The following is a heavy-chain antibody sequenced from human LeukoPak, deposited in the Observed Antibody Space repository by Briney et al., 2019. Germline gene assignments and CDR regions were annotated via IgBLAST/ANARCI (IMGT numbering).Heavy chain of an antibody. CDR3: ARRDHTGRSHAWFDP. CDR1: GVSVSTISHF. J-gene: IGHJ5*02. CDR2: LSDTGTT. Sequence: SETLSLTCTVSGVSVSTISHFWDWVRQPPGKGLEWIVSLSDTGTTYYNPPLRSRVSMSVDTSKNQLSLKFISVTAADTAVYQCARRDHTGRSHAWFDPWGQGTLVTVSS. D-gene: IGHD1-14*01. V-gene: IGHV4-39*01.